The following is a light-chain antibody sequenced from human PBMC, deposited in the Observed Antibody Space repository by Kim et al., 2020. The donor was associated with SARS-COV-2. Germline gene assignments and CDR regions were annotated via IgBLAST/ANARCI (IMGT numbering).Light chain of an antibody. Sequence: DIQMTQSPSTLSASVGDRVTITCRASQSISSWLAWYQQKPGKAPKLLIYKASSLDSGVPSRFSGSGSGTEFTLTISSLQPDDFATYYCQRYNSSPLTFGQGTKVDIK. J-gene: IGKJ1*01. V-gene: IGKV1-5*03. CDR2: KAS. CDR3: QRYNSSPLT. CDR1: QSISSW.